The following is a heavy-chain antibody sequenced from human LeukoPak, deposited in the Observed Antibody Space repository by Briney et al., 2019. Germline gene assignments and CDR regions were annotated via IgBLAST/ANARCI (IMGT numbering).Heavy chain of an antibody. J-gene: IGHJ4*02. CDR3: TRAGGYDNYLDY. CDR2: IRKKAHDWTP. Sequence: QPGRSLRLSCTTSGFTFGGYGFNWVRQAPGKGLEWVGFIRKKAHDWTPQYAASVQGRFTISRDDSKGIAYLEMSSLKTEDTAVYYCTRAGGYDNYLDYWGQGTPVTVSS. D-gene: IGHD5-12*01. V-gene: IGHV3-49*04. CDR1: GFTFGGYG.